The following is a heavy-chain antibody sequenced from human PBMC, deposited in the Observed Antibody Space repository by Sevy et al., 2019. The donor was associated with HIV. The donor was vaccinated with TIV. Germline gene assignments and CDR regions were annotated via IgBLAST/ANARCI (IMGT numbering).Heavy chain of an antibody. CDR1: AFTFGTYA. V-gene: IGHV3-30*03. CDR3: ARDAGYSVNWYPRFDP. D-gene: IGHD6-13*01. CDR2: ISYDGSHK. J-gene: IGHJ5*02. Sequence: GGSLRLSCAASAFTFGTYAMHWVRQAPGKGLEWVAVISYDGSHKYYADSVKGRFTISRDDSKSSLYLQMNTLRAEDTAVYYCARDAGYSVNWYPRFDPWCQGTLVTVSS.